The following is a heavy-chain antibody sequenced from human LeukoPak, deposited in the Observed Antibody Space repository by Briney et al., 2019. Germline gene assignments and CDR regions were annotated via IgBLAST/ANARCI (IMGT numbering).Heavy chain of an antibody. Sequence: SGGSLRLSCAASGFTFSSYAMSWVRQAPGKGLEWVSAISGSGGSTYYADSVKGRFAISRDNSKNTLYLQMNSLRAEDTAVYYCAKGGEAAGLRTFDYWGQGTLVTVSS. D-gene: IGHD6-13*01. CDR2: ISGSGGST. V-gene: IGHV3-23*01. CDR3: AKGGEAAGLRTFDY. J-gene: IGHJ4*02. CDR1: GFTFSSYA.